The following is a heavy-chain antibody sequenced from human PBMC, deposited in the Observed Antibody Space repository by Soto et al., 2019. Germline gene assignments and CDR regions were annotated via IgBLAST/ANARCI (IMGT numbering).Heavy chain of an antibody. CDR2: IIPILGIA. CDR1: GGTFSSYT. CDR3: ARGEQSTSLSDELLTGAWFDP. V-gene: IGHV1-69*02. J-gene: IGHJ5*02. Sequence: GASVKVSCKASGGTFSSYTISWVRQAPGQGLEWMGRIIPILGIANYAQKFQGRVTITADKSTSTAYMELSSLRSEDTAVYYCARGEQSTSLSDELLTGAWFDPWGQGTLVTVSS. D-gene: IGHD2-15*01.